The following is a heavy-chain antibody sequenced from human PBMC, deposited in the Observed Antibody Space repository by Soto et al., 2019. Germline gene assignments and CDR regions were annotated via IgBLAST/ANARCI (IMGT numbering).Heavy chain of an antibody. J-gene: IGHJ5*02. Sequence: QLQLQESAPGLVKPSETLSLTCAVSGGSISSSSYSWGWIRQPPGNGPEWMGSIYYSGSTYYNQTLKSGVTIPVDTSKSQCPLKLSSVTAADTAVYYSARHGLGYCSGGRCYPVKGNWCDPWGQGTLVTVST. CDR2: IYYSGST. V-gene: IGHV4-39*01. CDR1: GGSISSSSYS. CDR3: ARHGLGYCSGGRCYPVKGNWCDP. D-gene: IGHD2-15*01.